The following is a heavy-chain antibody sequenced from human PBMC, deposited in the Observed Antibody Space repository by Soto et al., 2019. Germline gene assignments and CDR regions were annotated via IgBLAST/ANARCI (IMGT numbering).Heavy chain of an antibody. V-gene: IGHV1-18*04. CDR3: ARDRGAYCSSTSCYFKAPHSNWFDP. Sequence: QVQLVQSGAEVKKPGASVKVSCKASGYTFTSYGISWVRQAPGQGLEWMGWISAYNGNTNYAQKRQGRVTMTTDTSTSTAYMELRSLRSDDTAVYYCARDRGAYCSSTSCYFKAPHSNWFDPWGQGTLVTVSS. CDR1: GYTFTSYG. CDR2: ISAYNGNT. J-gene: IGHJ5*02. D-gene: IGHD2-2*01.